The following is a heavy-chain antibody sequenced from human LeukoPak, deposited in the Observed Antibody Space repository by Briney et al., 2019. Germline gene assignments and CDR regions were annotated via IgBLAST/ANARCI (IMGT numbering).Heavy chain of an antibody. D-gene: IGHD3-10*01. V-gene: IGHV3-30*18. CDR1: GFTFSSYG. CDR2: ISYDGSNK. CDR3: AKEKGIMVRGPNDY. J-gene: IGHJ4*02. Sequence: GGSLRLSCAASGFTFSSYGMHWVRQAPGKALEWVAVISYDGSNKYYADSVKGRFTISRDNSKNTLYLQMNSLRAEDTAVYYCAKEKGIMVRGPNDYWGQGTLVTVSS.